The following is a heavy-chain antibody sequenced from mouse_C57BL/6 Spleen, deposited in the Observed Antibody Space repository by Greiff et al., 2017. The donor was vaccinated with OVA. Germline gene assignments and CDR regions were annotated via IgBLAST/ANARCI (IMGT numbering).Heavy chain of an antibody. J-gene: IGHJ1*03. CDR2: IDPSDSYT. D-gene: IGHD2-1*01. CDR1: GYTFTSYW. CDR3: ARSGGNSWYFDV. Sequence: QVQLKESGAELVKPGASVKLSCKASGYTFTSYWMQWVKQRPGQGLEWIGEIDPSDSYTNYNQKFKGKATLTVDTSSSTAYMQLSSLTSEDSAVYYCARSGGNSWYFDVWGTGTTVTVSS. V-gene: IGHV1-50*01.